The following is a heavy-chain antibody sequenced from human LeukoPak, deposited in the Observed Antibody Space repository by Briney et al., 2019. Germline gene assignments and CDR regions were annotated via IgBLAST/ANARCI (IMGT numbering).Heavy chain of an antibody. V-gene: IGHV4-59*01. Sequence: KASETLSLTCTVSGGSISNNYWSWFRQPPGKGLEWIGYIYYSGSTNYNPSLKSRVTISVDTSKSRFSLKLSSVTAADTAVYYCASHKGFWGQGTLVTVSS. J-gene: IGHJ4*02. CDR3: ASHKGF. CDR1: GGSISNNY. CDR2: IYYSGST.